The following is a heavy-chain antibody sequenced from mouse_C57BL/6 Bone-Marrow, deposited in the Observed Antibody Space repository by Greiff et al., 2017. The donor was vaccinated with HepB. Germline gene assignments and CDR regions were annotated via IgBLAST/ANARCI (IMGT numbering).Heavy chain of an antibody. J-gene: IGHJ2*01. CDR3: ARDHGGYFDY. Sequence: EVNVVESEGGLVQPGSSMKLSCTASGFTFSDYYMAWVRQVPEKGLEWVANINYDGSSTYYLDSLKSRFIISRDNAKNILYLQMSSLKSEDTATYYCARDHGGYFDYWGQGTTLTVSS. CDR1: GFTFSDYY. V-gene: IGHV5-16*01. CDR2: INYDGSST.